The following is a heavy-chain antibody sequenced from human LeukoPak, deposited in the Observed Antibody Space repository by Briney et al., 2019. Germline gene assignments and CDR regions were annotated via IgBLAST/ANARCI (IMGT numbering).Heavy chain of an antibody. D-gene: IGHD4-11*01. J-gene: IGHJ4*02. CDR2: IHHSGST. V-gene: IGHV4-39*01. Sequence: PSETLSLTCTVSGVSISNNDYYWGWIRQPPGKGLEWIGSIHHSGSTYYSPSLMSRVTVSVGTSNNQFSLKLRFVTAADTAVYYCARHVGLTVTTFDYWGQGTLVTVSS. CDR1: GVSISNNDYY. CDR3: ARHVGLTVTTFDY.